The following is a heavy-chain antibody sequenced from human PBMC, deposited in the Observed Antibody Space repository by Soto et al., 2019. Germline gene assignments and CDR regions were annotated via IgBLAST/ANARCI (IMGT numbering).Heavy chain of an antibody. J-gene: IGHJ4*02. CDR1: SGSFSGYF. CDR3: ARDREGATGREIDY. CDR2: INHRGST. V-gene: IGHV4-34*01. Sequence: SETLSLTCAVYSGSFSGYFWSWIRQSPEKGLEWIGEINHRGSTNYNPSLKSRVTISVDTSKNQFSLKLSSVTAADTAVYYCARDREGATGREIDYWGQGTLVTVSS. D-gene: IGHD1-26*01.